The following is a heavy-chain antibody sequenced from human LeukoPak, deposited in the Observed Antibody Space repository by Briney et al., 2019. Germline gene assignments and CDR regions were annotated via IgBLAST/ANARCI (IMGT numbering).Heavy chain of an antibody. V-gene: IGHV4-34*01. J-gene: IGHJ6*04. CDR3: ARVRGYCSSTSCYWGYYYYGMDV. D-gene: IGHD2-2*01. Sequence: SETLSLTCAVYGWSFSGYYWSWIRQPPGKGLEWIGEINHSGSTNYNPSLKSRVTISVDTSKNQFSLKLSSVTGADTAVYYCARVRGYCSSTSCYWGYYYYGMDVWGKGTTVTVSS. CDR2: INHSGST. CDR1: GWSFSGYY.